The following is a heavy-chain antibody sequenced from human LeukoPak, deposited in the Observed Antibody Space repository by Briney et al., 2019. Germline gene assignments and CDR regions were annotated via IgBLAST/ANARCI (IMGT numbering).Heavy chain of an antibody. V-gene: IGHV3-21*04. J-gene: IGHJ4*02. CDR3: ATLLVGDY. CDR2: ISSSSSYI. D-gene: IGHD2-8*02. Sequence: NPGGSLRLSCAASGFTFSSYSMNWVRQAPGKGLEWVSSISSSSSYIYYADSVKGRFTISRDNSKNTLYLQMNSLRAEDTAVYYCATLLVGDYWGQGTLVTVSS. CDR1: GFTFSSYS.